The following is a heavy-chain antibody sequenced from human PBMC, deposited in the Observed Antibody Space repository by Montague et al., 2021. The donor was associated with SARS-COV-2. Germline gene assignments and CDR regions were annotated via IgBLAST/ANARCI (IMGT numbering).Heavy chain of an antibody. CDR1: GGSISSGYFY. D-gene: IGHD4-17*01. CDR3: ASVYTVTYYFDY. CDR2: IYSGGNT. Sequence: SETLSLTCTVSGGSISSGYFYWGWIRQPPGKGLEWIGLIYSGGNTXYNPSLKSRVTISVDTSKNQFSLKLSSVTAADTAVYCCASVYTVTYYFDYWGRGTLVTVSS. V-gene: IGHV4-39*07. J-gene: IGHJ4*02.